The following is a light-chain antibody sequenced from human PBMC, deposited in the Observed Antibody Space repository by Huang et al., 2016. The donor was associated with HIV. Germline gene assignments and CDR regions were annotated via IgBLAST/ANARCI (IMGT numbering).Light chain of an antibody. Sequence: EVVLTQSPATLSLSPGERATLSCRASQSVSTYLAWYQQQPGQAPRLLIYYASNRATGVPARFSGSRSGTNFTLTISSLEPEDFAVYYCQQRTNWPAVTFGGGTRVEFK. V-gene: IGKV3-11*01. CDR3: QQRTNWPAVT. CDR2: YAS. CDR1: QSVSTY. J-gene: IGKJ4*01.